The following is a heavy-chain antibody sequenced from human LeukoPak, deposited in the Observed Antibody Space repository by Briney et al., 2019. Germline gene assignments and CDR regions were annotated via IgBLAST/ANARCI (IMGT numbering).Heavy chain of an antibody. D-gene: IGHD4-4*01. CDR3: AKDKGVTVTNYFDY. J-gene: IGHJ4*02. Sequence: PGGSLRLSCAASGFTFDDYAMHWVRQAPGKGLEWVSGISWNSGSIGYADSVKGRFTISRDNAKNSLYLQMNSLRAEDTALYYCAKDKGVTVTNYFDYWGRGTLVTVSS. CDR1: GFTFDDYA. CDR2: ISWNSGSI. V-gene: IGHV3-9*01.